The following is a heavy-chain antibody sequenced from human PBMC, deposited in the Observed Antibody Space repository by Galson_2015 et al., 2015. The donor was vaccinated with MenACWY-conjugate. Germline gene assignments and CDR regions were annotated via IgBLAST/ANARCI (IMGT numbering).Heavy chain of an antibody. D-gene: IGHD6-13*01. CDR1: GFTFSSFW. Sequence: SLRLSCAASGFTFSSFWMHWARQAPGKGLVWVSCMNSDGSSTSYADSVKGRFTISRDNAKNTLYLQMNSLRAEDTAVYYCARGLSVAAAVSPFAYWGQGTLVTVSS. CDR3: ARGLSVAAAVSPFAY. CDR2: MNSDGSST. V-gene: IGHV3-74*01. J-gene: IGHJ4*02.